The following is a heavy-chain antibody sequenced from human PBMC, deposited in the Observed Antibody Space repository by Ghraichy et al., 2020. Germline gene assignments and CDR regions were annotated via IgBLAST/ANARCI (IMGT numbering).Heavy chain of an antibody. CDR2: LSGSGGST. CDR1: GFTFSSYT. J-gene: IGHJ4*02. Sequence: GGSLRLSCAASGFTFSSYTMNWVRQAPGKGLEWVSALSGSGGSTYYADSVKGHFTISRDNSKNTLYLQMNSLRAEDTAVYYCAKGLDDYVWSSYPDYWGQGTLVTASS. CDR3: AKGLDDYVWSSYPDY. V-gene: IGHV3-23*01. D-gene: IGHD3-16*02.